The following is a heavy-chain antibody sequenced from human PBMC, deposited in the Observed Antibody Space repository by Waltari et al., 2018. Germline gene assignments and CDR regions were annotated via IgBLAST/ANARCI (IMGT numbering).Heavy chain of an antibody. D-gene: IGHD3-3*01. J-gene: IGHJ4*02. CDR1: GYSISSGYY. CDR3: AREAGSGYRDY. CDR2: IYHSGST. Sequence: QVQLQESGPGLVKPSETLSLTCAVSGYSISSGYYWGWIRQPPGKGLEWIGSIYHSGSTYYTPSLKSRVAISVDTSKNQFSLKLSSVTAADTAVYYCAREAGSGYRDYWGQGTLVTVSS. V-gene: IGHV4-38-2*02.